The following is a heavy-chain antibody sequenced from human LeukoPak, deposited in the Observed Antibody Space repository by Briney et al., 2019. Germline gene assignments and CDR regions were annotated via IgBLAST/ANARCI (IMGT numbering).Heavy chain of an antibody. CDR3: VRNSGMDV. CDR1: GFDFSSNW. Sequence: PGGSLRLSCAASGFDFSSNWMHWVRHAPGQGLVWVSRIKGDGISTNYADSVKGRYTISRDNAKNTLYLQMNSLRVEDTAVYYCVRNSGMDVWGQGTTVTVSS. D-gene: IGHD4-17*01. CDR2: IKGDGIST. J-gene: IGHJ6*02. V-gene: IGHV3-74*01.